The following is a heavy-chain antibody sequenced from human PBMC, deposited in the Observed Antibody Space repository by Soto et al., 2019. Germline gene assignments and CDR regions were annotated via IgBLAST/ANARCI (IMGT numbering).Heavy chain of an antibody. Sequence: KPSETLSLTCTVSGDSMSKYYWSWIRQPAGKGLEWIGRIYTSGSTNYNPSLKSRVNMSIDTSNNHYSLNLKSVTAADAAVYYCARTVGAAYYFDFWGQGALVTVSS. CDR2: IYTSGST. V-gene: IGHV4-4*07. D-gene: IGHD1-26*01. CDR3: ARTVGAAYYFDF. J-gene: IGHJ4*02. CDR1: GDSMSKYY.